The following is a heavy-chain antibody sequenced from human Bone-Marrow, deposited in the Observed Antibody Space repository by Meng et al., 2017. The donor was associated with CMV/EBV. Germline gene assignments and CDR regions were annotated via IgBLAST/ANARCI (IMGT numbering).Heavy chain of an antibody. CDR3: ARGTETLWRTRGAFDI. V-gene: IGHV3-30*02. D-gene: IGHD3-10*01. J-gene: IGHJ3*02. CDR2: IRYDGSNK. CDR1: GFTFSSYG. Sequence: GESLKISCAASGFTFSSYGMHWVRQAPGKGLEWVAFIRYDGSNKYYADSVKGRFTISRDNSKNTLYLQMNSLRAEDTAMYYCARGTETLWRTRGAFDIWGQGTMVTVSS.